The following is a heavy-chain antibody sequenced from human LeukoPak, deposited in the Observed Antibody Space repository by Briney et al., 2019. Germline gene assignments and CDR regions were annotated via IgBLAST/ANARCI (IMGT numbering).Heavy chain of an antibody. CDR2: LSGGGITT. CDR1: GFTFSNSA. J-gene: IGHJ4*01. CDR3: AKGIYSSGWSYFDY. V-gene: IGHV3-23*01. Sequence: GGSLRLSCAASGFTFSNSAMSWVRQAPGKGLEWVSTLSGGGITTYYADSVKGRFTIARDNSKHTLYLQMNSLRAEDTAVYYCAKGIYSSGWSYFDYWGHGTLVTVSS. D-gene: IGHD6-19*01.